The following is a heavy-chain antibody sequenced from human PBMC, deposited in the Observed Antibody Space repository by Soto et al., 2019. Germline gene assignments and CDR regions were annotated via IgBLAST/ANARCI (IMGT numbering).Heavy chain of an antibody. CDR2: INHSGST. J-gene: IGHJ4*02. CDR3: ARARGYSYGTIDY. D-gene: IGHD5-18*01. CDR1: GGSFSGYY. V-gene: IGHV4-34*01. Sequence: SETLSLTCAVYGGSFSGYYWSWIRQPPGKGLEWIGEINHSGSTNYNPSLKSRVTISVDTSKNQFSLKLSSVTAADTAVYYCARARGYSYGTIDYWGQGTLVTVSS.